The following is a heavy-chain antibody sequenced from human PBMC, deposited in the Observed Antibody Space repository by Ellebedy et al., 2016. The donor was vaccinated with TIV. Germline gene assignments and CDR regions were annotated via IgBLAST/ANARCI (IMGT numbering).Heavy chain of an antibody. Sequence: SETLSLXCTVSGGSISSGGYYWSWIRQHPGKGLEWIGYIYYSGSTYYNPSLKSRVTISVDTSKNQFSLKLSSVTAADTAVYYCARHPATVTTGADYWGQGTLVTVSS. D-gene: IGHD4-17*01. CDR1: GGSISSGGYY. CDR2: IYYSGST. J-gene: IGHJ4*02. CDR3: ARHPATVTTGADY. V-gene: IGHV4-31*03.